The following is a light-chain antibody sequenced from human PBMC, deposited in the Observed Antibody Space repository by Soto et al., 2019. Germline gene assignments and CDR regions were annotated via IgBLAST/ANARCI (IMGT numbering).Light chain of an antibody. J-gene: IGLJ3*02. CDR1: GGSIANNY. CDR3: HSYDSSAHWV. CDR2: QDE. V-gene: IGLV6-57*03. Sequence: NFMLTQPHSVSESPGKTVTISCTRSGGSIANNYVQWYQQRPGSAPTPVIFQDEERPSGVPDRFSGSIDRSSNSASLTISGLRTEDEADYYCHSYDSSAHWVFGGGTQLTVL.